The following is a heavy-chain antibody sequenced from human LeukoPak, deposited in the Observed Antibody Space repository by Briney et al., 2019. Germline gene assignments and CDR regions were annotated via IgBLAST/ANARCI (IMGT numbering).Heavy chain of an antibody. V-gene: IGHV3-74*01. CDR1: GFTFSSNW. J-gene: IGHJ4*02. CDR2: INSDGSSI. CDR3: ARDRGSLDFDY. D-gene: IGHD3-10*01. Sequence: GGSLRLSCAASGFTFSSNWMHWVRHAPGKGLVWVSRINSDGSSISYADSVKGRFTISRDNAKNTLYLQMNSLRAEDTAVYYCARDRGSLDFDYWGQGTLVTVSS.